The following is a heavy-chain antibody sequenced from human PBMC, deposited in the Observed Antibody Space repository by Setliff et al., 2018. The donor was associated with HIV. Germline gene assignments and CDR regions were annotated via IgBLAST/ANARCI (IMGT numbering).Heavy chain of an antibody. D-gene: IGHD4-17*01. CDR1: GASISSSSYY. V-gene: IGHV4-39*07. Sequence: SETLSLTCTVSGASISSSSYYWGWIRQPPGKGLEWIGSIYYSGSTYYNPSLKSRVTISVDTSKNQFSLKLSSVTAADTAVYYCASSTTVVTPFFDYWGQGTLVT. CDR2: IYYSGST. J-gene: IGHJ4*02. CDR3: ASSTTVVTPFFDY.